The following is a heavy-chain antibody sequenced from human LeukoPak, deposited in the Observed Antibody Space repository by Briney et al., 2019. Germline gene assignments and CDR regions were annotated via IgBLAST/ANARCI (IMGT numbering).Heavy chain of an antibody. Sequence: KPSETLSLTCAVYGGSFSGYYWSWIRQPPGKGLEWIGSIYYSGSTYYNPSLKSRVTISVDTSKNQFSLKLSSVTAADTAVYYCARHLEYYYDSSGYYQAPYFDYWGQGTLVTVSS. D-gene: IGHD3-22*01. CDR3: ARHLEYYYDSSGYYQAPYFDY. V-gene: IGHV4-39*01. CDR2: IYYSGST. CDR1: GGSFSGYY. J-gene: IGHJ4*02.